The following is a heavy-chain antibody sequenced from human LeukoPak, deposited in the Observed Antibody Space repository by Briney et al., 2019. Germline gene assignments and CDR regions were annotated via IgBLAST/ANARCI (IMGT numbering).Heavy chain of an antibody. Sequence: GGSLRLSCTASGVTVSNTWMSWVRQAPGKGLGWVGLFTSRSAGGTINYAAPVQGRFTILAEDSKNTWYLQMNGLRIEDTGIYYCTTGGGTMDFWGQGTLVTVSS. CDR2: FTSRSAGGTI. D-gene: IGHD2-15*01. CDR3: TTGGGTMDF. CDR1: GVTVSNTW. V-gene: IGHV3-15*01. J-gene: IGHJ4*02.